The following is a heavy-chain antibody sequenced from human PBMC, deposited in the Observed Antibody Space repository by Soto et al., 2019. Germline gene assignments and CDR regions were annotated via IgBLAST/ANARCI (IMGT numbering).Heavy chain of an antibody. V-gene: IGHV3-23*01. CDR1: GFPFSNYA. D-gene: IGHD3-16*01. Sequence: EVQILESGGGLVQPGGSLRLSCAASGFPFSNYAMAWVRQAPWKGLEWVSAISGTTGHAFYADSVKDRFTISRDNSKNTLYLQKDSLRAEDTAVYHCARAPSEYIWGSYLRYYEYWGQGTLVTVSS. CDR2: ISGTTGHA. CDR3: ARAPSEYIWGSYLRYYEY. J-gene: IGHJ4*02.